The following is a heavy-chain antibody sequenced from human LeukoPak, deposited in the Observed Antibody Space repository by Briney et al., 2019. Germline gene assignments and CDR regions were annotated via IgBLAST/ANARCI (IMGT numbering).Heavy chain of an antibody. Sequence: GGSLRLSCAVSGFTFDDYAMHWVRQAPGKGLEWVSLISGDGGSRYYAGSGKGRFTVSRDNSKNSLYLQMNRLRAEDTAFYYCAKGADPLTWRMTTVAGTRFDFWGQGTLVTVSS. D-gene: IGHD6-19*01. CDR2: ISGDGGSR. CDR3: AKGADPLTWRMTTVAGTRFDF. V-gene: IGHV3-43*02. CDR1: GFTFDDYA. J-gene: IGHJ4*02.